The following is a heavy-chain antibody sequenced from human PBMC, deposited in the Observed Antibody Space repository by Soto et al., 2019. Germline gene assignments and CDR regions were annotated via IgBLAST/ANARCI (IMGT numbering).Heavy chain of an antibody. D-gene: IGHD3-3*01. Sequence: QVHLEQWGAGLLKPSETLSLTCAVYGGSLSGYFWSWVRQRPGKGLGWIGEINHSGSTNYNPSLKSRVTISAATSKHQFSLRLSSVTAADSGIYYCASYHYYDFWIGSRHYMDVWGRGTTVTVSS. CDR1: GGSLSGYF. CDR2: INHSGST. CDR3: ASYHYYDFWIGSRHYMDV. V-gene: IGHV4-34*01. J-gene: IGHJ6*03.